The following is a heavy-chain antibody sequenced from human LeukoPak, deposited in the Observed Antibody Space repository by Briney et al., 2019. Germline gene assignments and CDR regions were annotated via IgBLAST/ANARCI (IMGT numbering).Heavy chain of an antibody. V-gene: IGHV4-59*01. Sequence: SETLSLTCTVSGGSISSYYWSWIRQPPGKGLEWIGYIYYSGSTDYNPSLKSRGTISVDTSNNQFSLKLTSVTAADTAVYYCARSGRGNSAGFDCWGQGTLVTVSS. CDR1: GGSISSYY. CDR2: IYYSGST. CDR3: ARSGRGNSAGFDC. D-gene: IGHD3-10*01. J-gene: IGHJ4*02.